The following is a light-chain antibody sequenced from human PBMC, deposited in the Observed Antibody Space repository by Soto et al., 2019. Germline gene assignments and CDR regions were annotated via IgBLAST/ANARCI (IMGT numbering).Light chain of an antibody. V-gene: IGKV1-5*03. CDR2: RAS. CDR1: ESISSW. Sequence: DIQMTQSPSILSASVGDRVTITCRASESISSWLAWYQRKPGKAPKLLIYRASNLESGVPSRFSGSGSGTEFALTISSLQPDDFATYYCQQYNSFSLTFGGGTKVEIK. J-gene: IGKJ4*01. CDR3: QQYNSFSLT.